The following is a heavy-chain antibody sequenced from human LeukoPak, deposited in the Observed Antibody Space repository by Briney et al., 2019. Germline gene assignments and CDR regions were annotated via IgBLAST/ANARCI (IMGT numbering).Heavy chain of an antibody. D-gene: IGHD3-9*01. V-gene: IGHV4-34*01. Sequence: SETLSLTCAVYGGSFSGYYWSWIRQPPGKGLEWIGEINHSGSTNYNPSLKSRVTISVDTSKNQFSLKLSSVTAADTAVYYCASAPRWLLSFDYWGQGTLVTVSS. J-gene: IGHJ4*02. CDR2: INHSGST. CDR1: GGSFSGYY. CDR3: ASAPRWLLSFDY.